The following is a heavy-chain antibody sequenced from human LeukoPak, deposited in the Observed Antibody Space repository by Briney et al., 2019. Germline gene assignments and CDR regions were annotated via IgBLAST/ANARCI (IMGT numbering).Heavy chain of an antibody. Sequence: GGSLRLSCAASGFTFSNYWMHWVRQVPGKGLVWVSRINNDGSFTTYADSVKGRFTISRDNAKNTLYLQMNSLRAEDTAVYYCARDRLEQQLVLSNWFDPWGQGTLVTVSS. V-gene: IGHV3-74*01. CDR1: GFTFSNYW. D-gene: IGHD6-13*01. J-gene: IGHJ5*02. CDR2: INNDGSFT. CDR3: ARDRLEQQLVLSNWFDP.